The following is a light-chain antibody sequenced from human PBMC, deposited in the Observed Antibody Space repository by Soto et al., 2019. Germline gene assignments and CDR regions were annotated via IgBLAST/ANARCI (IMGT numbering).Light chain of an antibody. J-gene: IGLJ1*01. Sequence: QSVLTQPASVSGSPGQSITISCTGTRSDVGAYNYVSWYQHHRGRAPKVMIFEVYNRPLGVSNRFSGSKSGNTASLTISGLQAEDEADYYCQSYDSSLYGYVFGSGTKVTVL. CDR2: EVY. V-gene: IGLV2-14*01. CDR1: RSDVGAYNY. CDR3: QSYDSSLYGYV.